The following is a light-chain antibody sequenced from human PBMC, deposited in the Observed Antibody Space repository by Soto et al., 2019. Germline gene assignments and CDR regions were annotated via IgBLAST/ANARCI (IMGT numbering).Light chain of an antibody. CDR1: QSVSSK. J-gene: IGKJ5*01. Sequence: IVMTQSPATLSVSPGDRATLSCRASQSVSSKLAWYQQKPGQAPRLLIHGASTRATAIPARFSGSGSGTEFTLTISSLQSEDFAVYFCQQYNDRPITFGQGTRLEIK. CDR2: GAS. V-gene: IGKV3-15*01. CDR3: QQYNDRPIT.